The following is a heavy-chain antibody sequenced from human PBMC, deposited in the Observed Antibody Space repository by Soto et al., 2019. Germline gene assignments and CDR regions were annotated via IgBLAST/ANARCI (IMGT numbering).Heavy chain of an antibody. V-gene: IGHV4-4*07. Sequence: QVQLQESGPGLVKPSETLSLTCTVSGASISGFYWSWIRKSAGKGLEWIGRIYATGTTDYNPSLKSRVMRSVDTSKKQFSLKLRSVTAADTAVYYCVRDGTKTLRDWFDPWGQGISGTVAS. D-gene: IGHD1-1*01. CDR2: IYATGTT. CDR3: VRDGTKTLRDWFDP. CDR1: GASISGFY. J-gene: IGHJ5*02.